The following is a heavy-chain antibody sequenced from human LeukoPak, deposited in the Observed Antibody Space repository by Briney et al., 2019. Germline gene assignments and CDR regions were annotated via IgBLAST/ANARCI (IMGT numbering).Heavy chain of an antibody. J-gene: IGHJ4*02. D-gene: IGHD3-10*01. V-gene: IGHV4-59*05. CDR2: IYYSGST. CDR1: GVSSSSYY. Sequence: SETLSLTCTVSGVSSSSYYWTWLRQPAGKGLEWIGSIYYSGSTYYNPSLKSRVTISVDTSKNQFSLKLSYVTAADTAVYYCARQGITMVRGVNFDYWGQGTLVTVSS. CDR3: ARQGITMVRGVNFDY.